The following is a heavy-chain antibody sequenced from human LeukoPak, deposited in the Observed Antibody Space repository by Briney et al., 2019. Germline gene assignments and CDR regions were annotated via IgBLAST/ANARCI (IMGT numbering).Heavy chain of an antibody. Sequence: GGSLRLSCAASGFTFSDYYMSWIRQAPGKGLEWVSYISSSSSYTNYADSVKGRFTISRDNAKNSLYLQMNSLRSDDTAVFYCARGFQQLEHWDWLDPWGQGTLVAVSS. J-gene: IGHJ5*02. CDR1: GFTFSDYY. CDR2: ISSSSSYT. D-gene: IGHD6-13*01. CDR3: ARGFQQLEHWDWLDP. V-gene: IGHV3-11*03.